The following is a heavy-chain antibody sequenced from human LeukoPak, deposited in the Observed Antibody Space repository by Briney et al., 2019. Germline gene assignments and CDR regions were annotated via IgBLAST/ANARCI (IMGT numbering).Heavy chain of an antibody. CDR3: ARDLSQGATTDTLGYFDY. CDR2: ISSSGSYI. CDR1: GFTFSSYS. D-gene: IGHD1-1*01. J-gene: IGHJ4*02. V-gene: IGHV3-21*01. Sequence: GGSLRLSCAASGFTFSSYSMNWVRQAPGKGLEWASYISSSGSYIYYADSMKGRFTISRDNAQNSLYLQMNSLRADDSAVYYCARDLSQGATTDTLGYFDYWGQGALVTVSS.